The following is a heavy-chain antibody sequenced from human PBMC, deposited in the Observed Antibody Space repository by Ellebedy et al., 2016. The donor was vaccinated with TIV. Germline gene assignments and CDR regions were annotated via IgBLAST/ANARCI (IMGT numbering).Heavy chain of an antibody. CDR2: ISGSGGST. CDR1: GFTFSSYA. D-gene: IGHD2-2*01. V-gene: IGHV3-23*01. Sequence: GGSLRLXXAASGFTFSSYAMSWVRQAPGKGLEWVSAISGSGGSTYYADSVKGRFTITRDNSKNTLYLQMNSLRAEDTAVYYCAKGGYCSSTSCYANYYYGMDVWGQGTTVTVSS. J-gene: IGHJ6*02. CDR3: AKGGYCSSTSCYANYYYGMDV.